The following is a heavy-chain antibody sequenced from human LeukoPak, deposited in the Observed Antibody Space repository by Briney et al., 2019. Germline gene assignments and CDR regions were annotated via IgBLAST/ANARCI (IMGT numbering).Heavy chain of an antibody. J-gene: IGHJ4*02. CDR2: INPNSGGT. V-gene: IGHV1-2*02. Sequence: ASVKVSCKASGYTFTGHYMHWVRQAPGQGLEWMGWINPNSGGTNYAQKFQGRVTMTRDTSISTAYMELSRLRSDDTAVYYCARVYYGSGSPLIDYWGQGTLVTVSS. CDR1: GYTFTGHY. CDR3: ARVYYGSGSPLIDY. D-gene: IGHD3-10*01.